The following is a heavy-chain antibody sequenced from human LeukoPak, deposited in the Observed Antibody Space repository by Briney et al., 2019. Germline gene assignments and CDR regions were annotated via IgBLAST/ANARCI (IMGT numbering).Heavy chain of an antibody. V-gene: IGHV4-59*01. CDR3: ARVYGSGHYYYYYMDV. D-gene: IGHD3-10*01. CDR2: IYYSGST. CDR1: GGSISSYY. J-gene: IGHJ6*03. Sequence: SETLSLTYTVSGGSISSYYWSWIRQPPGKGLEWIGYIYYSGSTNYNPSLKSRVTISVDTSKNQFSLKLSSVTAADTAVYYCARVYGSGHYYYYYMDVWGKGTTVTISS.